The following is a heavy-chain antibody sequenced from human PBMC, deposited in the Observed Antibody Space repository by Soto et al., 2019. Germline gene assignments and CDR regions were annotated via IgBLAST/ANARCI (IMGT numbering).Heavy chain of an antibody. CDR1: GFIFINHA. V-gene: IGHV3-23*01. CDR2: VDGSGAAP. Sequence: GGSLRLSCATSGFIFINHAMTWVRQAPGKAPQWVATVDGSGAAPFYAESVKGRFTISRDNSKNTLYLQMNSLRAEDTAVYFCAKWEVFVTGHLATQSSLDSWGQGTLVTVSS. D-gene: IGHD3-9*01. J-gene: IGHJ4*02. CDR3: AKWEVFVTGHLATQSSLDS.